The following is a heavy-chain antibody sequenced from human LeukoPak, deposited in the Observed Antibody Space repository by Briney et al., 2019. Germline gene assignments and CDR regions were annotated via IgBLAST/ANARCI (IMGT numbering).Heavy chain of an antibody. CDR1: GGSFSGYY. J-gene: IGHJ3*02. CDR3: ARGRVRYCSGGSCYPRYAFDI. CDR2: INQSGST. Sequence: SSETLSLTCAVYGGSFSGYYWTWIRQPPGKGLEWIGEINQSGSTNYSPSLKSRVTISVDTSKNQFSLNLSSVTAADTAVYYCARGRVRYCSGGSCYPRYAFDIWGQGTMVTVSS. D-gene: IGHD2-15*01. V-gene: IGHV4-34*01.